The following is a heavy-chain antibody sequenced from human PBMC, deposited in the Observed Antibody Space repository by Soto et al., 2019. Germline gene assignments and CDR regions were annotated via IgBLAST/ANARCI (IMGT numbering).Heavy chain of an antibody. CDR3: ARGNKGPGHYGPGSQGWYGP. D-gene: IGHD3-10*01. CDR1: GGTFISHA. V-gene: IGHV1-69*06. Sequence: QVQLVQSGAEVKKPGSSVRVSCKVSGGTFISHAINWLRQAPGQGLEWMGVIIPVTETPNNAEKFQGRLTITADKSTTTVYMELSSLTLDATAVYFCARGNKGPGHYGPGSQGWYGPWGQGTLVTVSS. CDR2: IIPVTETP. J-gene: IGHJ5*02.